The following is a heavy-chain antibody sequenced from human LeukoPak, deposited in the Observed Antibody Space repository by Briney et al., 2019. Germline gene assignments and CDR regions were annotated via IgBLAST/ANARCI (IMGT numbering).Heavy chain of an antibody. D-gene: IGHD6-13*01. CDR3: AGVAVAAAGTDY. Sequence: GGPLRLSCAASGFTFSSYSVNWVRKARGKGLEGVSSNSSNNDYIYYADEAKRRFTISRNNAKNSLFLQMNSLRAEDTAVYYCAGVAVAAAGTDYWGQGTLVTVSS. CDR1: GFTFSSYS. CDR2: NSSNNDYI. J-gene: IGHJ4*02. V-gene: IGHV3-21*01.